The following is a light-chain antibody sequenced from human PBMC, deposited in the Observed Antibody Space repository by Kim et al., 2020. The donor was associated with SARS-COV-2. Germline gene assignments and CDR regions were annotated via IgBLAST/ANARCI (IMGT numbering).Light chain of an antibody. J-gene: IGKJ2*01. Sequence: DVQMTQSPSSLSASVGDRLTITCRASQDISNYLAWYQQKPGKVPKLLMYSASTLESGVPSRFSGSGFGTHFTLTINNLQPEDVATYYCQYYNNAPFYTFGQGTKLEI. CDR1: QDISNY. CDR3: QYYNNAPFYT. V-gene: IGKV1-27*01. CDR2: SAS.